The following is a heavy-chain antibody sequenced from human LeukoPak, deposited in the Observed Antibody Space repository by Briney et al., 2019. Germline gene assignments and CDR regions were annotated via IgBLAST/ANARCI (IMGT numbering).Heavy chain of an antibody. J-gene: IGHJ6*02. CDR1: GYTFTSYY. V-gene: IGHV1-46*01. Sequence: ASVKVSCKASGYTFTSYYMHWVRQAPGQGLEWMGIINPSGGSTSYAQKFQGRVTITRDTSTGTLYMELSSLRSEDTAVYYCARALYYYGSGSPYGLDVWGQGTTVTVSS. CDR2: INPSGGST. CDR3: ARALYYYGSGSPYGLDV. D-gene: IGHD3-10*01.